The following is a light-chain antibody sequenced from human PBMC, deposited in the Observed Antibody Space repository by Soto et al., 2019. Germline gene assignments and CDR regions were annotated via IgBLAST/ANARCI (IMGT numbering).Light chain of an antibody. Sequence: DIVMTQSPDSLAVSLGERATINCKSSRSILYSSNTKNYLAWYQQKPGQPPKLLIYWASTRESGVPDRFSGSGSGTAFTLTISSLQAEDVAVYYCQQYYSTPYTFGQGTKLEIK. CDR1: RSILYSSNTKNY. J-gene: IGKJ2*01. V-gene: IGKV4-1*01. CDR3: QQYYSTPYT. CDR2: WAS.